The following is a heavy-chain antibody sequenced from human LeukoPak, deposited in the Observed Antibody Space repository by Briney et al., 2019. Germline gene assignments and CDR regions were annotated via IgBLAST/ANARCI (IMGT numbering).Heavy chain of an antibody. CDR3: AKGGPGIAVAGTYFDY. J-gene: IGHJ4*02. Sequence: GGSLRLSCAASGFTFDDYAMHWVRHAPGKGLEWVSGISWNSGSIGYADSVKGRFTISRDNAKNSLYLQMNSLRAEDTALYYCAKGGPGIAVAGTYFDYWGQGTLVTVSS. CDR2: ISWNSGSI. CDR1: GFTFDDYA. V-gene: IGHV3-9*01. D-gene: IGHD6-19*01.